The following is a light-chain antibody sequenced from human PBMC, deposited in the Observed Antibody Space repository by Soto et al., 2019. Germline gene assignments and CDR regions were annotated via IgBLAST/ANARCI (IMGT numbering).Light chain of an antibody. J-gene: IGKJ4*01. Sequence: DIKMTQSPSSLSASVVDRVTITCRASQGISNYLAWYQQKPGKVPKLLIYAASTLQSGVPSRFSGSGSGTDFTLPISSLQPEDVATYYCQKYNSAPSLTFGGGTKVDIK. CDR3: QKYNSAPSLT. V-gene: IGKV1-27*01. CDR2: AAS. CDR1: QGISNY.